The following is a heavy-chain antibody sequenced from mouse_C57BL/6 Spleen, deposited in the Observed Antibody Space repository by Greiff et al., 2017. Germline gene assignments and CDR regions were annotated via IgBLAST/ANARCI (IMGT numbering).Heavy chain of an antibody. CDR3: ARSRELQDWYFDV. CDR1: GYTFTSYW. CDR2: IVPDSGGT. J-gene: IGHJ1*03. D-gene: IGHD1-1*01. V-gene: IGHV1-72*01. Sequence: QVQLQQPGAELVKPGASVKLSCKASGYTFTSYWMHWVKQRPGRGLEWIGRIVPDSGGTKYNEKFKSKATLTVDKPSSTAYMQLSSLTSEDSAVYYCARSRELQDWYFDVWGTGTTVTVSS.